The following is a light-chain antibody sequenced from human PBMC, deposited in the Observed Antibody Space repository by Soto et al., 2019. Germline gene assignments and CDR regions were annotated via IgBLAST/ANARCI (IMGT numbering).Light chain of an antibody. V-gene: IGLV1-44*01. Sequence: QSVLTQPLSVSGNPGQRVTISCSGSDSNIGRKTVDWYQRLPGTAPKLLIYNNNQRPSGVPDRFSGSKSGTSASLAISGLQSEDEAYYFCATWDDSVDGVLFGGGTKLTVL. J-gene: IGLJ2*01. CDR2: NNN. CDR1: DSNIGRKT. CDR3: ATWDDSVDGVL.